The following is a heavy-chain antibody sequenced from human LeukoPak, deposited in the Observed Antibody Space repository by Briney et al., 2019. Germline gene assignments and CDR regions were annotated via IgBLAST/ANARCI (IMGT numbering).Heavy chain of an antibody. D-gene: IGHD6-13*01. CDR3: AMYSSSWHYYYYYYMDV. V-gene: IGHV3-48*03. Sequence: PGGSLRLSCAASAFTSSSYEMNWVRQAPGKGLEWVSYISSSGSTIYYADSVKGRFTISRDNAKNSLYLQMNSLRAEDTAVYYCAMYSSSWHYYYYYYMDVWGKGTTVTISS. J-gene: IGHJ6*03. CDR1: AFTSSSYE. CDR2: ISSSGSTI.